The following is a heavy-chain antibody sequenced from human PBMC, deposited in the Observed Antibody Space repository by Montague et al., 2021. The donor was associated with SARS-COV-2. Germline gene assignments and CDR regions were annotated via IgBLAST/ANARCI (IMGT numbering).Heavy chain of an antibody. D-gene: IGHD2-21*02. CDR1: GASRSCSDYY. Sequence: SETLSLTCNVSGASRSCSDYYWAWIRQPPGKGRELIGSIHYIGNTYYNTSLESRVTISVDTSENQFSLKLRSVIAADTAVHYCARLLPDGTVVATDIPFDAWGQGTLVTVSS. V-gene: IGHV4-39*01. J-gene: IGHJ4*02. CDR2: IHYIGNT. CDR3: ARLLPDGTVVATDIPFDA.